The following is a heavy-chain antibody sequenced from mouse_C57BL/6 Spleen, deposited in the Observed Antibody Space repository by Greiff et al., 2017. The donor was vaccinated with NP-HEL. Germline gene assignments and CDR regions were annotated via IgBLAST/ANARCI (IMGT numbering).Heavy chain of an antibody. V-gene: IGHV5-17*01. CDR1: GFTFSDYG. D-gene: IGHD1-1*01. J-gene: IGHJ2*01. CDR2: ISSGSSTI. CDR3: ARGRYYGSIDY. Sequence: EVQLVESGGGLVKPGGSLKLSCAASGFTFSDYGMHWVRQAPEKGLEWVAYISSGSSTIYYADTVKGRFTISRDHAKNTRFLQLTSLRSEDTAMYYCARGRYYGSIDYWGQGTTLTVSS.